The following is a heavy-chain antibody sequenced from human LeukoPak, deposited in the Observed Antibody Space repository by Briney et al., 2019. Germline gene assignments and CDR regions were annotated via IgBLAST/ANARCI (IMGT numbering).Heavy chain of an antibody. Sequence: GGSLRLSCAASGFTFSSFSMIWVRQAPGKGLEWVSSTSSSSAYTFYAESGKGRFTISRDNAKNSLFLQMNSLRAEDTAVYYCARDARAQWLVRKATLDYWGQGTLVTVSS. V-gene: IGHV3-21*01. J-gene: IGHJ4*02. CDR3: ARDARAQWLVRKATLDY. CDR2: TSSSSAYT. CDR1: GFTFSSFS. D-gene: IGHD6-19*01.